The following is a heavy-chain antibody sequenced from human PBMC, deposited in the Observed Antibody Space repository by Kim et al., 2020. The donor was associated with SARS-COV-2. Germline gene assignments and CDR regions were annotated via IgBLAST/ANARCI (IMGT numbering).Heavy chain of an antibody. V-gene: IGHV1-46*01. J-gene: IGHJ4*02. CDR1: GYTFTSYY. Sequence: ASVKVSCKASGYTFTSYYMHWVRQAPGQGLEWMGIINPSGGSTSYAQKFQGRVTMTRDTSTSTVYMELSSLRSEDTAVYYCARDLAQGAMVRGDIGDLDYWGQGTLVTVSS. CDR3: ARDLAQGAMVRGDIGDLDY. D-gene: IGHD3-10*01. CDR2: INPSGGST.